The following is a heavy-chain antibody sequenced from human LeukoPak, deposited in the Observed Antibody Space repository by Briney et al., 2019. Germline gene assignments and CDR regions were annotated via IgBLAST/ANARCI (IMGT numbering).Heavy chain of an antibody. CDR3: ARDRGYLISNWFDP. Sequence: SETLSLTCTVSGGSISSHYWSWIRQPPGKGLEWIGCIYYSGSTNYNPSLKSRVTISVDTSKNQFSLKLSSVTAADTAVYYCARDRGYLISNWFDPWGQGTLVTVSS. CDR2: IYYSGST. D-gene: IGHD5-12*01. J-gene: IGHJ5*02. CDR1: GGSISSHY. V-gene: IGHV4-59*11.